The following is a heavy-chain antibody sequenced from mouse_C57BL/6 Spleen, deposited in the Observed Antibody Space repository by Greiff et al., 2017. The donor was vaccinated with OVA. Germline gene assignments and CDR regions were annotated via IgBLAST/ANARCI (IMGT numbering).Heavy chain of an antibody. CDR3: AFITTVVENWYFDV. V-gene: IGHV1-9*01. Sequence: QVQLQQSGAELMKPGASVKLSCKATGYTFTGYWIAWVKQRPGHGLEWIGEILPGSGSTNYNEKFKGKATFTADTSSNTAYMQLSCLTTEDSAIYYCAFITTVVENWYFDVWGTGTTVTVSS. CDR2: ILPGSGST. CDR1: GYTFTGYW. J-gene: IGHJ1*03. D-gene: IGHD1-1*01.